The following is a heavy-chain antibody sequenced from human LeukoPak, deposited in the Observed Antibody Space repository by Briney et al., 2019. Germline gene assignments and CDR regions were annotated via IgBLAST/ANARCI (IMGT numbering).Heavy chain of an antibody. CDR3: ARGNDLATIGPYNWFDP. D-gene: IGHD5-12*01. J-gene: IGHJ5*02. CDR2: INHSGST. CDR1: GGSFSGYY. Sequence: SETLSLTCAVYGGSFSGYYWSWIRQPPGKGLEWIGEINHSGSTNYNPSLKGRVTISVDTSKNQFSLKLSSVTAADTAVYYCARGNDLATIGPYNWFDPWGQGTLVTVSS. V-gene: IGHV4-34*01.